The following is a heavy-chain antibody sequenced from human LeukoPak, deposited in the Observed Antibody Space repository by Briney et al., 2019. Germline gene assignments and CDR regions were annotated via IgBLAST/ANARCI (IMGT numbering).Heavy chain of an antibody. CDR2: IVGSGGTT. CDR3: GRDLDWGAFDH. CDR1: GFTFISYS. Sequence: GGSLRLSCAASGFTFISYSMDWVRQAPGKGLEWVSGIVGSGGTTYYADSVKGRFTISRDNSKNALYLQMNSLRAEDTAVYYCGRDLDWGAFDHWGQGTLVTVSS. J-gene: IGHJ4*02. D-gene: IGHD3-9*01. V-gene: IGHV3-23*01.